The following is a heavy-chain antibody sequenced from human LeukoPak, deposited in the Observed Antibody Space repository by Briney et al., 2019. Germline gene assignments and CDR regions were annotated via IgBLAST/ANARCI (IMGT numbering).Heavy chain of an antibody. Sequence: GGSLRLSCAASGFTFSSYWMHWVRQAPGKGLVWVSRINSDGSSTSYADSVKGRFTISRDNAKNSLYLQMNSLRAEDTAVYYCARLMENDYVWGSYRAKIGYFDYWGQGTLVTVSS. V-gene: IGHV3-74*01. CDR1: GFTFSSYW. CDR3: ARLMENDYVWGSYRAKIGYFDY. D-gene: IGHD3-16*02. CDR2: INSDGSST. J-gene: IGHJ4*02.